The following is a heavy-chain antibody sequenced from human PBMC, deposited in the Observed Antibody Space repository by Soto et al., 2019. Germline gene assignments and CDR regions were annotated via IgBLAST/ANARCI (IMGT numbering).Heavy chain of an antibody. V-gene: IGHV3-21*01. CDR2: LSSSSRYI. CDR1: GFPFRSYS. Sequence: EVQLVESGGGLVKPGGSLILSSAASGFPFRSYSMNCVRQAPVKGLEWVSSLSSSSRYIYYADSVNARFTISRDNAKNSLYQHRSRLGADVTVVYYCERDNCGRIWGQGRMVTVSS. D-gene: IGHD1-20*01. J-gene: IGHJ3*02. CDR3: ERDNCGRI.